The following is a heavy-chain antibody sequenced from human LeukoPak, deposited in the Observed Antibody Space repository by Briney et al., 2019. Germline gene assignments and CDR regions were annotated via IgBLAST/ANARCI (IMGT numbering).Heavy chain of an antibody. CDR1: VGTFSSYA. CDR2: IIPVFGTA. Sequence: SVNVSCKASVGTFSSYAISWVRQAPGQGLEWMGRIIPVFGTANYAQKFQGRVTITTDESTSTAYMELSSLRSEDTAVYYCARARSYYYDYWGQGTLVTVSS. CDR3: ARARSYYYDY. D-gene: IGHD3-22*01. V-gene: IGHV1-69*05. J-gene: IGHJ4*02.